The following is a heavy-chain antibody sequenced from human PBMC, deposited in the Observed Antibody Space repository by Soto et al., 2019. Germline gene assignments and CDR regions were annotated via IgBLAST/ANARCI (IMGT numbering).Heavy chain of an antibody. CDR1: GFTFNNYG. CDR2: ISNDGSNK. D-gene: IGHD2-15*01. Sequence: GGSLKLSCAASGFTFNNYGMNWVRQAPGKGLEWVAIISNDGSNKYYIESVRGRFTISRDNSKNMLFLQMNSLRVEDTAVYFCTKDGRFDSDGSLYYYYGMGVWGQGTTVTVSS. CDR3: TKDGRFDSDGSLYYYYGMGV. J-gene: IGHJ6*02. V-gene: IGHV3-30*18.